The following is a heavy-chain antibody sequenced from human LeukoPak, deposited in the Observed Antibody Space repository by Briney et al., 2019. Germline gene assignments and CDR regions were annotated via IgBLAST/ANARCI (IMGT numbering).Heavy chain of an antibody. CDR2: INHSGST. J-gene: IGHJ4*02. D-gene: IGHD7-27*01. Sequence: SETLSLTCAVYGGSFSGYYWSWIRQPPGKGLEWIGEINHSGSTNYNPSLKSRVTTSVDTSKNQFSLKLSSVTAADTAVYYCARSPLGWGDYWGQGTLVTVSS. CDR1: GGSFSGYY. V-gene: IGHV4-34*01. CDR3: ARSPLGWGDY.